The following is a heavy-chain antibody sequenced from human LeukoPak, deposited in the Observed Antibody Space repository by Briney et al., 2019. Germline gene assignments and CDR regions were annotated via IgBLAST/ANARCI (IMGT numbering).Heavy chain of an antibody. CDR2: ANYSGST. V-gene: IGHV4-59*08. J-gene: IGHJ5*02. CDR3: ARHYTSALGWFDP. CDR1: VGSIRSYY. Sequence: PSDTLSLTCTLSVGSIRSYYWSWIRQSPGKGLEWIGYANYSGSTNYNPSLRSRVTISVDTSKYRFSLKLSAVTAADTAVYYCARHYTSALGWFDPWGQGTLVTVSS. D-gene: IGHD6-19*01.